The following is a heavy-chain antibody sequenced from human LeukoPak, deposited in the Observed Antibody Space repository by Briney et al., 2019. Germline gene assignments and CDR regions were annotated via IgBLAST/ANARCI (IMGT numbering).Heavy chain of an antibody. D-gene: IGHD3-10*01. V-gene: IGHV3-48*03. CDR1: GFTFSHYE. Sequence: GGSLRLSCTASGFTFSHYEMNWVRQAPGKGLEWISFITTSGSTTYYADSVKGRFTISRDNAKNSLYLQMNSLRAEDTALYYCARVTGYWGSGNYFFDYWGRGTLVTVSS. J-gene: IGHJ4*02. CDR2: ITTSGSTT. CDR3: ARVTGYWGSGNYFFDY.